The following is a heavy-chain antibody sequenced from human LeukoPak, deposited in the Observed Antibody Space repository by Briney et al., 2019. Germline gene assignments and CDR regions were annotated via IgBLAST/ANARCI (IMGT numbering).Heavy chain of an antibody. V-gene: IGHV4-59*01. J-gene: IGHJ4*02. D-gene: IGHD2-21*01. Sequence: SETLSLTCTVSGGSISSYYWSWIRQPPGKGLEWIGYLYYTGSTNYNPSLKSRVTISVDTSKNQFSLKLSSVTAADTAVYYCARAGASYSFDYWGQGTLVTVSS. CDR3: ARAGASYSFDY. CDR1: GGSISSYY. CDR2: LYYTGST.